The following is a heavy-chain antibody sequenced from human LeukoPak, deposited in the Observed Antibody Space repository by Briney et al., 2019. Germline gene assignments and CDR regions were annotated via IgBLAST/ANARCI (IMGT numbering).Heavy chain of an antibody. CDR3: AFDYYDSSGYSDY. D-gene: IGHD3-22*01. V-gene: IGHV1-69*02. Sequence: SVKVSCEASGGTFSSYTISWVRQAPGQGLEWMGRIIPILGIANYAQKFQGRVTITADKSTSTAYMGLSSLRSEDTAVYYCAFDYYDSSGYSDYWGQGTLVTVSS. CDR1: GGTFSSYT. J-gene: IGHJ4*02. CDR2: IIPILGIA.